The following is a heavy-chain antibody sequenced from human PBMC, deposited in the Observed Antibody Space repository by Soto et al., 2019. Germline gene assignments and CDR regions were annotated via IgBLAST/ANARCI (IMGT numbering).Heavy chain of an antibody. CDR3: ARGRRYSDFWSGYSSPGMDV. Sequence: PSETLSLTCAVYGGSFSGYYWSWIRQPPGKGLEWIGEINHSGSTNYNPSLKSRVTISVDTSKNQFSLKLSSVTAADTAVYYCARGRRYSDFWSGYSSPGMDVWGQGTKVTGSS. V-gene: IGHV4-34*01. D-gene: IGHD3-3*01. CDR2: INHSGST. CDR1: GGSFSGYY. J-gene: IGHJ6*02.